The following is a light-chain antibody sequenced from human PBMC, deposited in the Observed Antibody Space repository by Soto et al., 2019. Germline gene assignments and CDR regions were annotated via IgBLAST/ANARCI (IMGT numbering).Light chain of an antibody. V-gene: IGLV2-14*01. CDR1: SSDVGGYNY. CDR2: DVS. CDR3: SSYTSSSPRV. Sequence: QSALTQPASVSGSPGQSITISCTGTSSDVGGYNYVSWYQQHPGQAPKLMIYDVSNRPSGVSNRFSGSKSCNTASLTISGLQAEDEADYYCSSYTSSSPRVFGTGTKLTV. J-gene: IGLJ1*01.